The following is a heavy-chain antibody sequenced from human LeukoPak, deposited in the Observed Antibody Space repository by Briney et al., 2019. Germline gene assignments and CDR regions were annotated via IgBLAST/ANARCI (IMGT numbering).Heavy chain of an antibody. Sequence: PGGSLRLSCAASGLTVSSKHMSWVRQAPGKGLEWVSVIYSGGTTKYAESVEGRFTVSIDNTKNTLHLQMNSLRAEDTAVYYCAKSPRQWLNRINWFDPWGQGTLVTVSS. D-gene: IGHD6-19*01. J-gene: IGHJ5*02. V-gene: IGHV3-53*01. CDR1: GLTVSSKH. CDR3: AKSPRQWLNRINWFDP. CDR2: IYSGGTT.